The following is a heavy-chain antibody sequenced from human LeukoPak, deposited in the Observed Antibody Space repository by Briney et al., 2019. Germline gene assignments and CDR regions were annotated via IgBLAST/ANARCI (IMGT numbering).Heavy chain of an antibody. CDR3: AREKKRWFGELMGY. D-gene: IGHD3-10*01. Sequence: ASVKVSCKASGYTFTGYYMHWVRQAPGQGLEWMGWINPNSGGTNYAQKFQGRVTMTRDTSISTAYMELSRLRSDDTAVYYCAREKKRWFGELMGYWGQGTLVTVSS. V-gene: IGHV1-2*02. CDR2: INPNSGGT. J-gene: IGHJ4*02. CDR1: GYTFTGYY.